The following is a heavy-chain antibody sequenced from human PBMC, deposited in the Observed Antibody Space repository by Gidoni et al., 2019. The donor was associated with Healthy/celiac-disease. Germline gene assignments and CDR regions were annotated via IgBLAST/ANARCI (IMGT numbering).Heavy chain of an antibody. V-gene: IGHV3-9*01. D-gene: IGHD3-22*01. CDR3: AKGLAYDSSSGGY. J-gene: IGHJ4*02. Sequence: EVQLVESGGGLVQPGRSLRLSCAASGFTFDDYAMHWVRQAPGKGLEWVSGISWNSGSIGYADSVKGRFTISRDNAKNSLYLQMNSLRAEDTALYYCAKGLAYDSSSGGYWGQGTLVTVSS. CDR1: GFTFDDYA. CDR2: ISWNSGSI.